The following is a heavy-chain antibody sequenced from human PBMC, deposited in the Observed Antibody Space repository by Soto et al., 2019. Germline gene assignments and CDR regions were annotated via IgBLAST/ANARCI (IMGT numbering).Heavy chain of an antibody. Sequence: GASVKVSCKASGYTFTGYYMHWVRQAPGQGLEWMGWINPNSGGTNYAQKFQGWVTMTRDTSISTANMELSRLRSDDTAVYYCARGLGRYDFWSGSHNTANWFDPWGQGALVTVSS. CDR3: ARGLGRYDFWSGSHNTANWFDP. D-gene: IGHD3-3*01. V-gene: IGHV1-2*04. CDR2: INPNSGGT. CDR1: GYTFTGYY. J-gene: IGHJ5*02.